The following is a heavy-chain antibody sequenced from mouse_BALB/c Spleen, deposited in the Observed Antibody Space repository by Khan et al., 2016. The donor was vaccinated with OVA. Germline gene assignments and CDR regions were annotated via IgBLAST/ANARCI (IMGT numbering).Heavy chain of an antibody. V-gene: IGHV3-2*02. J-gene: IGHJ2*01. CDR3: ARVYGGEFKY. CDR1: GYSITSDYA. Sequence: EVQLQESGPGLVKPSQTLSLTCTVTGYSITSDYAWNWIRQFPGNKLEWMGFISYSGNTNYNPSLKSQISITPDTSNNQSFLQLNSVTTEDTAKDYCARVYGGEFKYWGQGTTLTVSS. D-gene: IGHD1-1*01. CDR2: ISYSGNT.